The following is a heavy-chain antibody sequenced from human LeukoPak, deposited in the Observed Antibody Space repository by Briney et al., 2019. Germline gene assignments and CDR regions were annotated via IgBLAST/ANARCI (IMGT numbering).Heavy chain of an antibody. D-gene: IGHD5-18*01. V-gene: IGHV4-34*01. Sequence: KSSETLSLTCAVYGGSFSGYYWSWIRQPPGKGLEWIGEINHSGSTNYNPFLKSRVAISVDTSKNQFSLKLSSVTAADTAVYYCARPKCRGYSYGYPCNYYFDYWGQGTLVTVSS. J-gene: IGHJ4*02. CDR1: GGSFSGYY. CDR2: INHSGST. CDR3: ARPKCRGYSYGYPCNYYFDY.